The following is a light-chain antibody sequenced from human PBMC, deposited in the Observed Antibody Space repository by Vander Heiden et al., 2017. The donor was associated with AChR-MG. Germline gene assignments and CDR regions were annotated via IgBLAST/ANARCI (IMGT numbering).Light chain of an antibody. Sequence: SYVLTQPPSVSVAPGRPATITCGGNNIGSKSVHWYQRELGQAPVLVVYDDSDRPSEIPERISGSNSGNTATLTISRVEAGDEGDYYCQVWDSVSDPVVFGGGTKLTVI. J-gene: IGLJ2*01. CDR1: NIGSKS. CDR2: DDS. CDR3: QVWDSVSDPVV. V-gene: IGLV3-21*02.